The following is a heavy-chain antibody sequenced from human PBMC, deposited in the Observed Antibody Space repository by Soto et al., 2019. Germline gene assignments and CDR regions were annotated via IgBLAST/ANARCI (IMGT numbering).Heavy chain of an antibody. D-gene: IGHD3-16*02. V-gene: IGHV3-21*01. CDR1: GFTFSTYS. CDR2: ISTGSNYI. J-gene: IGHJ4*02. CDR3: ARVRSGDYIWGTYRDDY. Sequence: GGSLSLSCAASGFTFSTYSMNWVRQAPGKGLEWVSSISTGSNYIYYADSVKGRFTISRDNAKNSLYLQMNTLRAEDTAVYYCARVRSGDYIWGTYRDDYWGRGTLVTVSS.